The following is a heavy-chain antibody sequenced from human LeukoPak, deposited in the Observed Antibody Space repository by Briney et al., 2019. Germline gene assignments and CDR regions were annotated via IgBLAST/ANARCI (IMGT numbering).Heavy chain of an antibody. CDR2: IYYTGNT. V-gene: IGHV4-30-2*03. CDR3: ARQTGSGLFILP. D-gene: IGHD3/OR15-3a*01. CDR1: GGSISSGNYY. J-gene: IGHJ4*02. Sequence: SSQTLSLTCMVSGGSISSGNYYWSWIRKPAGKGLEWIGSIYYTGNTYYNASLKSRVTISIDTSKNQISLRLTSVTATDTAIYYCARQTGSGLFILPGGQGTLVTVSS.